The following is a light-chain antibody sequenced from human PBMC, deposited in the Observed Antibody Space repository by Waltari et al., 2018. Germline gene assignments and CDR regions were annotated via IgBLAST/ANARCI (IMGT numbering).Light chain of an antibody. CDR3: CSYTSISTVV. V-gene: IGLV2-14*03. CDR1: SRAIGGYNY. CDR2: GVY. Sequence: QSALTQPASVSGSPGQSITISCTGSSRAIGGYNYVSWYQQYPGKATKVLIYGVYNRPSGVSDRFSGSKLDNTASLTISGLQAEDEAAYFCCSYTSISTVVFGGGTKVTVL. J-gene: IGLJ2*01.